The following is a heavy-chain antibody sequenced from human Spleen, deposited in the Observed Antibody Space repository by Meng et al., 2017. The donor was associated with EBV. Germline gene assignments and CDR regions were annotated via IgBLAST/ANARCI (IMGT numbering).Heavy chain of an antibody. CDR3: ARAEWSAPYYFDY. Sequence: QVQRQESGPGLVKPSQTLSRTCDVSGGSISSGNYYWSWIRQPPGKGLEWIGYISNSGSTYYNPSLKSRVTISVDTSENQFSLKLSSVTAADTAVYFCARAEWSAPYYFDYWGQGTLVTVSS. V-gene: IGHV4-30-4*01. J-gene: IGHJ4*02. CDR1: GGSISSGNYY. D-gene: IGHD3-3*01. CDR2: ISNSGST.